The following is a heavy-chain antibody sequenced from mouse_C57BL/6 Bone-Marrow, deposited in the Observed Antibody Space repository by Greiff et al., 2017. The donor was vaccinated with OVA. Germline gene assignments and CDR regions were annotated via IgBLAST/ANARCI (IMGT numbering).Heavy chain of an antibody. CDR3: TRGGNYVDWYFDV. Sequence: VQVVESGAELVRPGASVTLSCKASGYTFTDYEMHWVKQTPVHGLEWIGAIDPETGGTAYNQKFKGKAILTADKSSSTAYMELRSLTSEDSAVYYCTRGGNYVDWYFDVWGTGTTVTVSS. CDR2: IDPETGGT. CDR1: GYTFTDYE. D-gene: IGHD2-1*01. J-gene: IGHJ1*03. V-gene: IGHV1-15*01.